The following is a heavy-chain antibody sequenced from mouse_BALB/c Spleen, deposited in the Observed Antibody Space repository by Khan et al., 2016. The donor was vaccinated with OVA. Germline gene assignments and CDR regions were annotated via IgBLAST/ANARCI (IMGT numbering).Heavy chain of an antibody. D-gene: IGHD2-14*01. CDR2: IIPSNDYT. CDR3: AREGAYYRSDGCFAY. Sequence: QVQLKQSGAELARPGASVKMSCKASGYTFTTYTIHWVKQRPGQGLEWIGYIIPSNDYTNYNQKFKDRATLTADKSSSTAYMQLNSLTSEDSAVYYCAREGAYYRSDGCFAYWGQGTLVTVSA. V-gene: IGHV1-4*01. CDR1: GYTFTTYT. J-gene: IGHJ3*01.